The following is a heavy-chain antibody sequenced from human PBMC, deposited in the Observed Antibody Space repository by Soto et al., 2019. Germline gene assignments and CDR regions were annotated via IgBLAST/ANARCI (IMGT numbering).Heavy chain of an antibody. CDR2: TNKDGDYT. CDR3: GGWAEGVDY. J-gene: IGHJ4*02. V-gene: IGHV3-11*05. Sequence: QVQLVESGGGLVEPGGSLRLSCSASGFIFSDFFISWLRQAPGKGLDWISNTNKDGDYTDYADSVSGRFSVSRDNAKNSLYLQLNSLRAEDTAVYYCGGWAEGVDYWGPGIPVIVSS. CDR1: GFIFSDFF. D-gene: IGHD3-10*01.